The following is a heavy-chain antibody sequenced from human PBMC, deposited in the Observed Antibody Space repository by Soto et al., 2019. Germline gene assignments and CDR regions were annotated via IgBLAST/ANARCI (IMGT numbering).Heavy chain of an antibody. CDR2: IYYSGNT. D-gene: IGHD2-2*01. CDR3: VRYCSTTKCPFDY. J-gene: IGHJ4*02. CDR1: GGSISSGGSY. Sequence: QVQLQESGPGLVKPSQTLSLTCTVSGGSISSGGSYWGWIRQPPGKGPEWIGYIYYSGNTILNPSLSSPVTLSVDTSRNQFSLNLSSVTAADTAVYYCVRYCSTTKCPFDYWGQGTLVTVSS. V-gene: IGHV4-30-4*01.